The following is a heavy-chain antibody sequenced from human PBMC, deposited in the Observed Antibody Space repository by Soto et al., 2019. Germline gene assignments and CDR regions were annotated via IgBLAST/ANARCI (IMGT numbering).Heavy chain of an antibody. V-gene: IGHV3-53*01. D-gene: IGHD6-13*01. CDR1: GFTVSNNY. J-gene: IGHJ4*02. CDR2: IYSGGNT. CDR3: ARDPPGIAASGAGG. Sequence: EVQLVESGGGLIQPGGSLRLSCAASGFTVSNNYMRWVRQAPGKGLEWVSLIYSGGNTHYAVSVKGRFTISRDDSKNTLYLQMTSLRVEDTAVYYCARDPPGIAASGAGGWGQGTLVTVSS.